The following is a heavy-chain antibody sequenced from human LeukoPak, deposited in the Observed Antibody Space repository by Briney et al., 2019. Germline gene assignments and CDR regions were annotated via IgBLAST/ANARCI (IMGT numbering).Heavy chain of an antibody. V-gene: IGHV4-30-4*01. J-gene: IGHJ6*02. CDR1: GGSISSGDYY. D-gene: IGHD2/OR15-2a*01. CDR3: SATIVVLTGYYYGMNV. CDR2: IYYSGST. Sequence: SRTLSLTCTVSGGSISSGDYYWSWIRQPPGKGLEWIGYIYYSGSTYYNPSLKSRVTISVDTSKNQFSLKLSSVTAADTAVYYCSATIVVLTGYYYGMNVWGQGTTVTVSS.